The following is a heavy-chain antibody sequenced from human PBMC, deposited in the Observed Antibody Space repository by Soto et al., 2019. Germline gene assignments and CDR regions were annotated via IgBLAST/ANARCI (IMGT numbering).Heavy chain of an antibody. D-gene: IGHD6-19*01. CDR2: MNPNSGNT. CDR1: GYTFTSYD. CDR3: ARERSSGWLDY. Sequence: SVKXSCKASGYTFTSYDINWVRQATGQGLXWMGWMNPNSGNTGYAXKFQGRVTMTRNTSISTAYMELSSLRSEETAVYYCARERSSGWLDYWGQGTLVTVSS. V-gene: IGHV1-8*01. J-gene: IGHJ4*02.